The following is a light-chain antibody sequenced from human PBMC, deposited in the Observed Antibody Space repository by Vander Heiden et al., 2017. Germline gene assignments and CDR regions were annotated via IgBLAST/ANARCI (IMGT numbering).Light chain of an antibody. CDR2: SNS. V-gene: IGLV1-44*01. CDR1: SSNIGSNP. CDR3: AAWDDNLNGFWV. J-gene: IGLJ3*02. Sequence: QSALTHPPSASGTPGQRVTISCPGSSSNIGSNPLNPHQQHPGTAPVLLIYSNSQQPAGVPDRFSDSKSGTSATLDISGLQSEDEADYYCAAWDDNLNGFWVFGGGTKLTVL.